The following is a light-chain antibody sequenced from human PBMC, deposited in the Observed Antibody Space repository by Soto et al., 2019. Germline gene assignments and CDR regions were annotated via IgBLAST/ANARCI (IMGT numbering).Light chain of an antibody. CDR1: QTLLYSSNNKNY. V-gene: IGKV4-1*01. J-gene: IGKJ3*01. CDR3: YQYYDAAT. CDR2: WAS. Sequence: DIVMTQSPDSLAVSLGERATINCKSSQTLLYSSNNKNYLSWYQQKPGQPPKLLIYWASTRQSGVPDRFSGSGSGTDFTLTISSLQAEDVAVYYCYQYYDAATFGPGTKVDIK.